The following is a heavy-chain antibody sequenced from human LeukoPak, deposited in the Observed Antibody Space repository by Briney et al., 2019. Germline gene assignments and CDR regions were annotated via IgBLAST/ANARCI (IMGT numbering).Heavy chain of an antibody. J-gene: IGHJ4*02. CDR3: ARRIRGGNSAYYFDY. D-gene: IGHD4-23*01. CDR2: LYYSGST. CDR1: GGSISSYY. Sequence: SETLSLTCTVSGGSISSYYWSWIRQPPGKGQDWIGYLYYSGSTNYNPSLKSRVTISVDTSKNQFSLKLSSVTAADTAVYYCARRIRGGNSAYYFDYWGQGTLVTVSS. V-gene: IGHV4-59*08.